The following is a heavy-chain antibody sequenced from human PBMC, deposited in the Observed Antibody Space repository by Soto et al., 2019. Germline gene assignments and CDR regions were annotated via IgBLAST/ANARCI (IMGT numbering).Heavy chain of an antibody. D-gene: IGHD3-10*01. J-gene: IGHJ1*01. V-gene: IGHV4-31*02. Sequence: WTWISQHPGKGLEWIGYIYYSGSTYYNPSLKSRVTISVDTSKNQFSLNLNSVTAADTAVYYCARDGSGIEYFQHWGQGTLVTVSS. CDR2: IYYSGST. CDR3: ARDGSGIEYFQH.